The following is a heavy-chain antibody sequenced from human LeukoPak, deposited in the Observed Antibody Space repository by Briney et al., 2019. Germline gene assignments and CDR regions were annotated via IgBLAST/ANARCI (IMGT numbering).Heavy chain of an antibody. Sequence: ASVKVSCKASGYTFIGYYMHWVRQAPGQGLEWMGCINPNSGTTNYAQKFQGRVTMTRDTSITTAYMELSGLRSDDTAVYYCASLSLIDYWGQGTLVTVSS. CDR2: INPNSGTT. J-gene: IGHJ4*02. CDR3: ASLSLIDY. CDR1: GYTFIGYY. V-gene: IGHV1-2*02.